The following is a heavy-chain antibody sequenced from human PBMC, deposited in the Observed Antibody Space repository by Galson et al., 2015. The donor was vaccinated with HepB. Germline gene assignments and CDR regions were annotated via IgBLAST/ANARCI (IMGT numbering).Heavy chain of an antibody. D-gene: IGHD3-10*01. J-gene: IGHJ3*02. V-gene: IGHV3-48*03. CDR3: ARIISRITMVRGAPWGAFDI. Sequence: SLRLSCAASGFTFSSYEMNWVRQAPGKGLEWVSYISSSGSTIYYADSVKGRFTISRDNAKNSLYLQMNSLRAEDTAVYYCARIISRITMVRGAPWGAFDIWGQGTMVTVSS. CDR2: ISSSGSTI. CDR1: GFTFSSYE.